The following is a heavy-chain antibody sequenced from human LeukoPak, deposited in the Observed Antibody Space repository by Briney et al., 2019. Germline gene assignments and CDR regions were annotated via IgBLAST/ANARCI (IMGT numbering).Heavy chain of an antibody. Sequence: PGGSLRLACAGSGFTSSSYWMSWVRQAPGKGLEWVAMMKEAGNEKYYVDSVKGRFTISRDNAKNSLYLRMNSLRAEGTAVYYCARDWSARGNSMDVWGQGTTVTVSS. J-gene: IGHJ6*02. D-gene: IGHD2-15*01. V-gene: IGHV3-7*05. CDR2: MKEAGNEK. CDR1: GFTSSSYW. CDR3: ARDWSARGNSMDV.